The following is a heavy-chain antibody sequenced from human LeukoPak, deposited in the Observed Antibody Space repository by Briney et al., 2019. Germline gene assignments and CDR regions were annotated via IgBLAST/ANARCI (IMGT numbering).Heavy chain of an antibody. Sequence: PLETLCLTCAVSVGSLCRYYGSCIREPPGKGLEWSGYIYYSGITNYNPSLKSRVTISVDTSKNQFSLKLSSVTAADTAVYYCASSSAAEIYSFDYWGQGTLVTVSS. J-gene: IGHJ4*02. CDR2: IYYSGIT. V-gene: IGHV4-59*08. D-gene: IGHD6-13*01. CDR1: VGSLCRYY. CDR3: ASSSAAEIYSFDY.